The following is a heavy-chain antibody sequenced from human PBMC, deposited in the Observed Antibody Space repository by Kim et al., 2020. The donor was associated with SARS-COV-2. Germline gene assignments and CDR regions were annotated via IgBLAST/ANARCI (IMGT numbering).Heavy chain of an antibody. D-gene: IGHD3-22*01. V-gene: IGHV1-69*04. J-gene: IGHJ3*02. Sequence: SVKVSCKASGGTFSSYAISWVRQAPGQGLEWMGRIIPILGIANYAQKFQGRVTITADKSTSTAYMELSSLRSEDTAVYYCARFRYYDSLGDAFDIWGQGTMVTVSS. CDR1: GGTFSSYA. CDR2: IIPILGIA. CDR3: ARFRYYDSLGDAFDI.